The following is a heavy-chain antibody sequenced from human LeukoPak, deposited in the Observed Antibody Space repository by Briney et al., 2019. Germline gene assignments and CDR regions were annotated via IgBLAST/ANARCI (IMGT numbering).Heavy chain of an antibody. CDR1: GFTFNTYS. CDR2: IDSSGGYM. Sequence: PGGSLRLSCEASGFTFNTYSMNWARQAPGKGLEWVSSIDSSGGYMFYADSVKGRFIISRDNAKDSLYLQMNSLRVEDTAVYYGVRGGRRDYWAQGTLVTVSS. V-gene: IGHV3-21*06. CDR3: VRGGRRDY. J-gene: IGHJ4*02.